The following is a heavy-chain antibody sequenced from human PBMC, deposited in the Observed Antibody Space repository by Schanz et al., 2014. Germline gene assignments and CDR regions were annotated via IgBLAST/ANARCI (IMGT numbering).Heavy chain of an antibody. Sequence: QVQLVQSGAEVKKPGASVKVSCKASGYTFAVYYIHWVRQAPGQGLEWMGWLNPDSGETLYAQRFQGRVTMTTDTSISTAYMELSRLTSDDTAVFFCARENTAVAGMPRVMDVWGQGTTVTVTS. CDR1: GYTFAVYY. V-gene: IGHV1-2*02. CDR2: LNPDSGET. D-gene: IGHD6-19*01. J-gene: IGHJ6*02. CDR3: ARENTAVAGMPRVMDV.